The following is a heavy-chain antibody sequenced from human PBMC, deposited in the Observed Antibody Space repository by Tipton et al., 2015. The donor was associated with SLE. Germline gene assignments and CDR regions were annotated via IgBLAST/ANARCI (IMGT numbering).Heavy chain of an antibody. J-gene: IGHJ3*02. CDR1: GGSFSGYY. CDR2: INHGGST. CDR3: ARMRTIVVVPAARELDAFDI. D-gene: IGHD2-2*01. V-gene: IGHV4-34*01. Sequence: TLSLTCAVYGGSFSGYYWSWIRQPPGKGLEWIGEINHGGSTNYNPSLKSRVTISVDTSKNQFSLKLSSVTAADTAVYYCARMRTIVVVPAARELDAFDIWGQGTMVTVSS.